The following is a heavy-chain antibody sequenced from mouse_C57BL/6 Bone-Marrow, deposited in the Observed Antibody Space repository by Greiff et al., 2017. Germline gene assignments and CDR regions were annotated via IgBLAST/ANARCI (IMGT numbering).Heavy chain of an antibody. CDR2: IYPRSGNT. CDR3: AKGVYPWYFDV. Sequence: VQLVESGAELARPGASVKLSCKASGYTFTSYGISWVKQRTGQGLEWIGEIYPRSGNTYYNEKFKGKATLTADKSSSTAYMELRSLTSEDSAVYFCAKGVYPWYFDVWGTGTTVTVSS. J-gene: IGHJ1*03. CDR1: GYTFTSYG. D-gene: IGHD3-3*01. V-gene: IGHV1-81*01.